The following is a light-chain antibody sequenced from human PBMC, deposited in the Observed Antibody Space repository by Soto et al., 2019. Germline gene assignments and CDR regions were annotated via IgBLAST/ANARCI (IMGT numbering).Light chain of an antibody. CDR2: DTD. Sequence: QSVLTQPPSVSAAPGQTVAISCSGSTSNIGNNYVSWYQQLPEKAPKLLIYDTDKRPSGIPDRFSGSKSGTSATLGITGLQTGDEAEYYCAAWDSGLSAVVFGGGTKLTVL. V-gene: IGLV1-51*01. CDR3: AAWDSGLSAVV. J-gene: IGLJ3*02. CDR1: TSNIGNNY.